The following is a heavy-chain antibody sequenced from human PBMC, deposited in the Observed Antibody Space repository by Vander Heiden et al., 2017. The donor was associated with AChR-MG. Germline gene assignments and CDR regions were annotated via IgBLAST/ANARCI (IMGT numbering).Heavy chain of an antibody. Sequence: QVQLQESGPGLVKPSETLSLTCTVSGGSVSSGSYYWSWIRQPPGKGLEWIGYIYYSGSTNYNPSLKSRVTISVDTSKNQFSLKLSSVTAADTAVYYCARDCTTMNYYDSSGSAFDIWGQGTMVTVSS. CDR2: IYYSGST. D-gene: IGHD3-22*01. CDR3: ARDCTTMNYYDSSGSAFDI. J-gene: IGHJ3*02. CDR1: GGSVSSGSYY. V-gene: IGHV4-61*01.